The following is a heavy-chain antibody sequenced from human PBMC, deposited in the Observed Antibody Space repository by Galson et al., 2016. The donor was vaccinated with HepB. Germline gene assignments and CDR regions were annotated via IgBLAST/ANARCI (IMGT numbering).Heavy chain of an antibody. CDR3: VRDRKTFYYDRSGVWYLDY. CDR2: ISPYNGNT. Sequence: SVKVSCKASGYTFTSYGISWVRQAPGQGLEWMGWISPYNGNTMYAQHLQGRVAMTTDTSTNTAYMELTSLRSDDTAVYYCVRDRKTFYYDRSGVWYLDYWGQGTQVTVSS. CDR1: GYTFTSYG. V-gene: IGHV1-18*04. D-gene: IGHD3-22*01. J-gene: IGHJ4*02.